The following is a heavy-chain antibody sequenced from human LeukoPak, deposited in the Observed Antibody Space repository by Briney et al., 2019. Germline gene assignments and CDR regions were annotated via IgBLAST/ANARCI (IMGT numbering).Heavy chain of an antibody. CDR1: GGSISSYY. V-gene: IGHV4-59*01. J-gene: IGHJ4*02. CDR3: AREASGGLFDY. CDR2: IYYSGST. D-gene: IGHD2-15*01. Sequence: NPSETLSLTCTVSGGSISSYYWSWIRQPPGKGLEWIGYIYYSGSTNYSPSLKSRVTISVDTSKNQFSLKLSSVTAADTAVYYCAREASGGLFDYWGQGTLVTVSS.